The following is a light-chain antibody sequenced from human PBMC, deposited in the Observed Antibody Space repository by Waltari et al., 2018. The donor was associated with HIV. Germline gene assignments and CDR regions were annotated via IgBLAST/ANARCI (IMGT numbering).Light chain of an antibody. CDR2: EVI. CDR3: CSYAGTYTYVL. CDR1: SSDVGGYAS. V-gene: IGLV2-11*01. J-gene: IGLJ3*02. Sequence: QSALTQPRSVSGSPGPSVTLSCTGTSSDVGGYASVSSYLQHPGKVPKLIIYEVIKRPSGVPDRFSGSKSGNTASLTISGLQTEDEADYFCCSYAGTYTYVLFGGGTKLTVL.